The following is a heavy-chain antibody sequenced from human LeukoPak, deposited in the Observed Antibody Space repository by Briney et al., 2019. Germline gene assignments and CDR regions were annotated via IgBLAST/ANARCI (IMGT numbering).Heavy chain of an antibody. V-gene: IGHV3-23*01. CDR3: AKDLMDYYDSSGYFFDY. Sequence: GGSLRLSCAASGFTFSSYAVSWVRQAPGKGLEWVSAISGSGGSTYYADSVKGRFTISRDNSKNTLYLQMNSLRAEDTAVYYCAKDLMDYYDSSGYFFDYWGQGTLVTVSS. CDR2: ISGSGGST. CDR1: GFTFSSYA. D-gene: IGHD3-22*01. J-gene: IGHJ4*02.